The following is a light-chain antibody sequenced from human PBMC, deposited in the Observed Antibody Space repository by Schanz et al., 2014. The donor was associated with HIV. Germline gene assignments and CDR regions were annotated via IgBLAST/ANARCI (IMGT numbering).Light chain of an antibody. CDR3: QQHSSYPYT. CDR1: QSISDR. Sequence: DIQMTQSPSTLSASVGDRVTITCRASQSISDRLAWYQHKSGRAPKLLIYQASSLATGVPSRFRGSGSGTEFTLTISSLQPDDFAIYYCQQHSSYPYTFGQGTKLETK. V-gene: IGKV1-5*03. CDR2: QAS. J-gene: IGKJ2*01.